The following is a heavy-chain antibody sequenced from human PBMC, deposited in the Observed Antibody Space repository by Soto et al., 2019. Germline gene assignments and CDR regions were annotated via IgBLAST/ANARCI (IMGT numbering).Heavy chain of an antibody. CDR3: TRAGDSGAWISN. CDR1: GYTFTNNG. J-gene: IGHJ4*02. CDR2: MNPGTGET. D-gene: IGHD7-27*01. V-gene: IGHV1-8*01. Sequence: QVQLVQSGAEVKRPGASVKVSCKASGYTFTNNGINWVRQDAGQGLEWMGWMNPGTGETGYTGKFQGRLAMTRDTSITTAYMELTSLTSEDTAVYYCTRAGDSGAWISNWGQGALVTVSS.